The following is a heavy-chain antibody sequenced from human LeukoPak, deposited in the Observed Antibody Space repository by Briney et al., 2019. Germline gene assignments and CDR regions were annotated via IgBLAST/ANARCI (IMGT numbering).Heavy chain of an antibody. D-gene: IGHD5-24*01. V-gene: IGHV3-30*04. Sequence: GRSLRLSCAASVFTFSSYAMHWVRQAPGKGLEWVAVISYDGSNKYYADSVKGRFTISRDNSKNTLYLQMNSLRAEDTAVYYCARDLLDGYLHYYYYGMDVWGQGTTVTVSS. J-gene: IGHJ6*02. CDR1: VFTFSSYA. CDR3: ARDLLDGYLHYYYYGMDV. CDR2: ISYDGSNK.